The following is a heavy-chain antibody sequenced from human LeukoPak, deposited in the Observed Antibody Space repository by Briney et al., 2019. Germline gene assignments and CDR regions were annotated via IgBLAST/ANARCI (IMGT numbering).Heavy chain of an antibody. CDR1: GGSISSGGYY. Sequence: SEILSLTCTVSGGSISSGGYYWSWIRQRPGKGLEWIGYIYYSGSTYYNPSLKSRVTISVDTSKNQFSLKLSSVTAADTAVYYCARLDLNNNNWFDPWGQGTLVTVSS. CDR3: ARLDLNNNNWFDP. D-gene: IGHD1/OR15-1a*01. J-gene: IGHJ5*02. V-gene: IGHV4-31*03. CDR2: IYYSGST.